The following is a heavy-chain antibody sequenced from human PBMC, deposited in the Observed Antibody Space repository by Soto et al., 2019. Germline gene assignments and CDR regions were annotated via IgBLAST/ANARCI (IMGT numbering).Heavy chain of an antibody. CDR1: GYTFTGYY. CDR3: ARPSSVIMAYAITEGYDAFDI. D-gene: IGHD2-8*01. Sequence: GASVKVSCKASGYTFTGYYMHWVRQAPGQGLEWMGWINPNSGGTNYAQKFQGWVTMTRDTSISTAYMELSRLRSDDTAVYYCARPSSVIMAYAITEGYDAFDIWGQGKMVNVS. CDR2: INPNSGGT. J-gene: IGHJ3*02. V-gene: IGHV1-2*04.